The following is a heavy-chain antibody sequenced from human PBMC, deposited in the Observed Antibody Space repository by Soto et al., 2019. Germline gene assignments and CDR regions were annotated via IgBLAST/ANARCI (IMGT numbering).Heavy chain of an antibody. Sequence: GGSLRLSCAASGFTFSSYAMHWVRQAPGKGLEWVAVISYDGSNKYYADSVKGRFTISRDNSKNTLYLQMNSLRAEDTAVYYCARVDGYCSGGSCYWGGYFDYWGQGTLVTVSS. CDR3: ARVDGYCSGGSCYWGGYFDY. CDR2: ISYDGSNK. V-gene: IGHV3-30-3*01. J-gene: IGHJ4*02. D-gene: IGHD2-15*01. CDR1: GFTFSSYA.